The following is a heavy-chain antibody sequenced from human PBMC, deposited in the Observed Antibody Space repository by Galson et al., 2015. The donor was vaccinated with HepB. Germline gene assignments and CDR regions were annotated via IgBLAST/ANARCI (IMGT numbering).Heavy chain of an antibody. CDR3: ARHFSYDLHNPYYYYYGMDV. CDR1: GYSFTSYW. V-gene: IGHV5-10-1*01. CDR2: IDPSDSYT. Sequence: QSGAEVKKPGESLRISCKGSGYSFTSYWISWVRQMPGKGLEWMGRIDPSDSYTNYSPSFQGHVTISADKSISTDYLQWSSLKASDTAMYYCARHFSYDLHNPYYYYYGMDVWGQGTTVTVSS. D-gene: IGHD5-12*01. J-gene: IGHJ6*02.